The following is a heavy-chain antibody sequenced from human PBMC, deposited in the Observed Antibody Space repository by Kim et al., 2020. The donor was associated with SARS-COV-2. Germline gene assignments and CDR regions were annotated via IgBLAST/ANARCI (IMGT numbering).Heavy chain of an antibody. CDR2: IYDSGSN. V-gene: IGHV4-39*01. D-gene: IGHD2-15*01. CDR1: GGSISSSSYY. CDR3: ARGRWT. Sequence: SETLSLTCTVSGGSISSSSYYWGWIRQPPGKGLEWIGCIYDSGSNYYNPSLKGRVTISVDKSKHQFSLTLSSVTAADTAVYYCARGRWTWGQGTLVTVSA. J-gene: IGHJ4*02.